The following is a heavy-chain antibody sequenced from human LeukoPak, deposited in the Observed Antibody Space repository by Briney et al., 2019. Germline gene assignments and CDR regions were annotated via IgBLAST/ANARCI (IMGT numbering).Heavy chain of an antibody. CDR2: INHSGST. Sequence: PSETLSLTCAVYGGSFSGYYWSWIRQPPGKGLEWIGEINHSGSTNYNPSLKSRVTISVDTSKNQFSLKLSSVTAADTAVYYCASPPPSDYWGQGTLVTVSS. J-gene: IGHJ4*02. CDR1: GGSFSGYY. CDR3: ASPPPSDY. V-gene: IGHV4-34*01.